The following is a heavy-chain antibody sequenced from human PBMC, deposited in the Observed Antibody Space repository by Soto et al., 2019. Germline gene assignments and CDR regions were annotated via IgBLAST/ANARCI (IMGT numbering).Heavy chain of an antibody. D-gene: IGHD6-13*01. CDR3: ASGGQQRVHNWFDP. J-gene: IGHJ5*02. CDR1: GGSISSYY. Sequence: SETLSLTCTVSGGSISSYYWSWIRQPPGKGLEWIGYIYYSGSTNYNPSLKSRVSISVATSKNQFSLKVNSVTAADTAVYYCASGGQQRVHNWFDPGGQGPLVTVSS. CDR2: IYYSGST. V-gene: IGHV4-59*01.